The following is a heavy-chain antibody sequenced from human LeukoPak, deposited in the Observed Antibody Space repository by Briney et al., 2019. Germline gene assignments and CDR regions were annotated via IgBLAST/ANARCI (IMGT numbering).Heavy chain of an antibody. V-gene: IGHV3-23*01. CDR2: INGSGGST. D-gene: IGHD3-22*01. CDR1: GFTFSSYA. Sequence: GGSLRLSCAASGFTFSSYAMSWVRQAPGKGLEWVSAINGSGGSTYYADSVKGRFTISSHNSKKTLYLQMNGLRAEDTAVYYCAKDFRPYYYDSSGYLYYFDYWGQGTLVTVSS. CDR3: AKDFRPYYYDSSGYLYYFDY. J-gene: IGHJ4*02.